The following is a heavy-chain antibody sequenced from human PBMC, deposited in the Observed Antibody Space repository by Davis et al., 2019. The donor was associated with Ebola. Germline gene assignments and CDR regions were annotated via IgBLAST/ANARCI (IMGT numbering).Heavy chain of an antibody. CDR2: IIPIFGTA. CDR1: GGTFSSYA. V-gene: IGHV1-69*06. J-gene: IGHJ4*02. CDR3: ARDQGYSSSWYGRSSFDY. D-gene: IGHD6-13*01. Sequence: SVKVSCKASGGTFSSYAISWVRQAPGQGLEWMGGIIPIFGTANYAQKFQGRVTITADKSTSTAYMELSSLRSEDTAVYYCARDQGYSSSWYGRSSFDYWGQGTLVTVSS.